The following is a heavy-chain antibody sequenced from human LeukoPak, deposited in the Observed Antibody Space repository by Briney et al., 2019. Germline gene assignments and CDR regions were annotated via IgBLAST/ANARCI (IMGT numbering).Heavy chain of an antibody. Sequence: GGSLRPSCQASALTLSSNWMSWARQPPGKGLDWGANINEYVSEIKDVDSVKGRVTISRDNAKNSLFLQMNSLRVEGTAVYYCARDRGYSSFDYWGQGTLVTVSS. V-gene: IGHV3-7*01. CDR3: ARDRGYSSFDY. D-gene: IGHD4-23*01. J-gene: IGHJ4*02. CDR2: INEYVSEI. CDR1: ALTLSSNW.